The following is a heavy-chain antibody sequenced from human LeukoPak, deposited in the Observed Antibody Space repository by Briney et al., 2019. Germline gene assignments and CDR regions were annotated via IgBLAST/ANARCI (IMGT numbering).Heavy chain of an antibody. J-gene: IGHJ4*02. D-gene: IGHD6-19*01. Sequence: ASVKVSCRASGYTFTGYYMHWVRQAPGQGLEWMGWINPNSGGTNYAQKFQGRVTMTRDTSISTAYMELSRLRSDDTAAYYCARDHVISSGWPSRIGYWGQGTLVTVSS. V-gene: IGHV1-2*02. CDR3: ARDHVISSGWPSRIGY. CDR2: INPNSGGT. CDR1: GYTFTGYY.